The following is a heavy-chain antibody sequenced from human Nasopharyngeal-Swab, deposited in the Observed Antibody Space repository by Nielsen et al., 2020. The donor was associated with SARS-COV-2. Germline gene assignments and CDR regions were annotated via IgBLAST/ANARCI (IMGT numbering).Heavy chain of an antibody. CDR1: GFTFDDYA. V-gene: IGHV3-9*01. Sequence: SLKIPCAASGFTFDDYAMHWVRQAPGKGLEWVSGISWNSGSIGYADSVKGRFTISRDNAKNSLYLQMNSLRAADTALYYCAKAYSSGWSVVWFDPWGQGTLVTVSS. CDR3: AKAYSSGWSVVWFDP. CDR2: ISWNSGSI. J-gene: IGHJ5*02. D-gene: IGHD6-19*01.